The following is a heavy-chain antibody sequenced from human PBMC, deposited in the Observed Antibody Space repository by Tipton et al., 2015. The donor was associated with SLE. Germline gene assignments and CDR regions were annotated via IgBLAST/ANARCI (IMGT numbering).Heavy chain of an antibody. CDR3: ARGEKAYCGGDCYSDWFDP. Sequence: SLRLSCAASGFTFSSYEMNWVRQAPGKGLEWVSYISSSGSTIYYADSVKGRFTISRDNAKNSLYLQMNSLRAEDTAVYYCARGEKAYCGGDCYSDWFDPWGQGTLVTVSS. CDR2: ISSSGSTI. CDR1: GFTFSSYE. V-gene: IGHV3-48*03. J-gene: IGHJ5*02. D-gene: IGHD2-21*02.